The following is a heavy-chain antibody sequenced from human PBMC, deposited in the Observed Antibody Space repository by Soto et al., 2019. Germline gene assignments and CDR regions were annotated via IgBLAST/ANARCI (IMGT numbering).Heavy chain of an antibody. J-gene: IGHJ6*03. D-gene: IGHD5-12*01. V-gene: IGHV1-2*04. CDR1: GDRFTGYY. CDR2: INPNSGVT. Sequence: VQLVQSGAEVKEPGASVTVSSRASGDRFTGYYMHWVRQATGQGLEWMGWINPNSGVTKYAQKFQGWVTMTRDTYIRTVHMQLSRLSFDDTATYYCARESGGATATIDYYYFYMDVWGTGTTVTVSS. CDR3: ARESGGATATIDYYYFYMDV.